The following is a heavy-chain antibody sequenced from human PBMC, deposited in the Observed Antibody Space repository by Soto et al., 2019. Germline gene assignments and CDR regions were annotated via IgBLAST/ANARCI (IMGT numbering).Heavy chain of an antibody. D-gene: IGHD6-19*01. CDR1: GYSFDAYW. CDR3: ARGNNAGWSIKPYYFDY. J-gene: IGHJ4*01. V-gene: IGHV5-51*01. Sequence: GESLKSSCIGSGYSFDAYWIAWVRQMPGKGLEWMGFISPRDSDTRYSPSFQGQVTISADKSISTAYLQWSSLKASDTAMYYCARGNNAGWSIKPYYFDYWGHGSLVPVSP. CDR2: ISPRDSDT.